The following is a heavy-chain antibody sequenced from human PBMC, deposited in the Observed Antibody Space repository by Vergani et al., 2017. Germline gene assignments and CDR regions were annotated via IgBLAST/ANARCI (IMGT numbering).Heavy chain of an antibody. CDR1: GYSFTSYW. J-gene: IGHJ4*02. CDR2: IDPSDSYP. CDR3: ARHPPSYSSSWYRFDY. V-gene: IGHV5-10-1*01. Sequence: EVQLVQSGAEVKKPGESLRISCKGSGYSFTSYWISWVRQMPGKGLEWMGRIDPSDSYPNYSPSFQGHVTISADKSISTAYLQWSSLKASDTAMYYCARHPPSYSSSWYRFDYWGQGTLVTVSS. D-gene: IGHD6-13*01.